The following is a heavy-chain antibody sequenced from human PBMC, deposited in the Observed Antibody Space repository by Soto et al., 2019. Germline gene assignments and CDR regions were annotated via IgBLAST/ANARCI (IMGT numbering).Heavy chain of an antibody. D-gene: IGHD6-13*01. CDR1: GDSVTSHY. CDR2: MHYTGFS. V-gene: IGHV4-59*02. Sequence: SETLSLTCSFSGDSVTSHYLTWIQQSPEKGLEWIGYMHYTGFSHYNPSLKSRLTISVDRSKNQFTLQLTSVTVADTAVYYCAKVFQLVHRPVYYYYYYGMDVWGQGTTVTVSS. CDR3: AKVFQLVHRPVYYYYYYGMDV. J-gene: IGHJ6*02.